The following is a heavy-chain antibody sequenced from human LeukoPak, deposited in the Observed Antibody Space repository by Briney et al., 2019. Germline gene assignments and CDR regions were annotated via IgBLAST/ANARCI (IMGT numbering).Heavy chain of an antibody. CDR2: ITPSGDGT. V-gene: IGHV3-23*01. CDR1: GFTFSTYA. CDR3: AKDSPVATW. Sequence: GGSLRLSCAASGFTFSTYAMHWVRQAPGKGLEWVSSITPSGDGTYYAASVKGRFTISRDNSKNTLYLQMDSLRADDTAKYYCAKDSPVATWWGQGTLVTVSS. J-gene: IGHJ4*02. D-gene: IGHD1-26*01.